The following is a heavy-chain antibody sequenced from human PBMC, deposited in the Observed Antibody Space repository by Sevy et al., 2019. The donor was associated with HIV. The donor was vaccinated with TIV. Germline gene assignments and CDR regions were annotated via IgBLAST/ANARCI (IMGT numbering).Heavy chain of an antibody. V-gene: IGHV3-23*01. D-gene: IGHD2-2*01. CDR1: GFAFSRYD. Sequence: GGSLRLSCTASGFAFSRYDIIWVRQAPGKGLEWVSAVSGSGASTYYADSVRGRFTISRDIAKNTVYLQVNGLRAEDTAVYYCAKTWAYCSSTSCYLPYYYYGLDVWGQGTTVTVSS. CDR2: VSGSGAST. J-gene: IGHJ6*02. CDR3: AKTWAYCSSTSCYLPYYYYGLDV.